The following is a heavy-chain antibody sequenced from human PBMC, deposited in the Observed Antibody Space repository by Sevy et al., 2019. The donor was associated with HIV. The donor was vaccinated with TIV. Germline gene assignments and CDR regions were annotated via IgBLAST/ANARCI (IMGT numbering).Heavy chain of an antibody. D-gene: IGHD4-17*01. V-gene: IGHV1-69*13. CDR3: ARDQDGDYVY. Sequence: ASVKVSCKTSGGTFTSYLISWVRQAPGQGLEWMGGIIPLLRLSNYAQKLQGRLTITADETTSTVYRELRSLTSEDTAVYFCARDQDGDYVYWGQGSLVTVSS. CDR1: GGTFTSYL. J-gene: IGHJ4*02. CDR2: IIPLLRLS.